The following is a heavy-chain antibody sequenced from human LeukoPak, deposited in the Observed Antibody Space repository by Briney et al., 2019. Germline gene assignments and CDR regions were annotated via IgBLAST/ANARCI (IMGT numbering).Heavy chain of an antibody. D-gene: IGHD3-22*01. J-gene: IGHJ4*02. CDR2: IYYSGST. V-gene: IGHV4-59*01. CDR3: ARGYYYDSRSPVGY. Sequence: SETLSLTCTVSGGSISSYYWSWIRQPPGQGLEWIGYIYYSGSTNYNPSLKSRVTISVDTSKNQFSLKLSSVTAADTAVYYCARGYYYDSRSPVGYWGQGTLVTVSS. CDR1: GGSISSYY.